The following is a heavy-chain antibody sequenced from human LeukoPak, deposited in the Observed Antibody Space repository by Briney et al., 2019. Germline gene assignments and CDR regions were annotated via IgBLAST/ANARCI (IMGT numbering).Heavy chain of an antibody. CDR1: GYTFTGYY. CDR3: ARDSKQQLVGGDY. J-gene: IGHJ4*02. Sequence: GASVKVSCKACGYTFTGYYMHWVRQAPGQGLEWMGRINPNSGGTNYAQKFQGRVTMTRDTSISTAYMELSRLRSDDTAVYYCARDSKQQLVGGDYWGQGTLVTVSS. D-gene: IGHD6-13*01. CDR2: INPNSGGT. V-gene: IGHV1-2*06.